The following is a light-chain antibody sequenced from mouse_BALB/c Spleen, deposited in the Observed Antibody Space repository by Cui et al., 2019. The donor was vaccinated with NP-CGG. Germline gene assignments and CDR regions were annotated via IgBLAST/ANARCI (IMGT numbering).Light chain of an antibody. Sequence: QAVVTQESALTTSPGETVTLTCRSSTGAVTTSNYANRVQEKPDHLFTGLMGGTNNRAPGVPARFSGSLIGDKAALTITGAQTEDEARYFCALWYSNHWVFGGGTKLTVL. CDR2: GTN. V-gene: IGLV1*01. CDR3: ALWYSNHWV. CDR1: TGAVTTSNY. J-gene: IGLJ1*01.